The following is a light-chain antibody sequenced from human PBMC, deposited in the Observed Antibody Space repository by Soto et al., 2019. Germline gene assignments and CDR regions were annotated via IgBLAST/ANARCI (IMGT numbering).Light chain of an antibody. Sequence: QSALTQPASVSGSPGQSITISCTGTSSDVGSYNLVSWYQQHPGKAPKLMICEGSKRPSGVSDRFSGSKSGNTASLTISGLQAEDEADYYCCSYAGTRGDVFGTGTKLTVL. V-gene: IGLV2-23*01. J-gene: IGLJ1*01. CDR3: CSYAGTRGDV. CDR1: SSDVGSYNL. CDR2: EGS.